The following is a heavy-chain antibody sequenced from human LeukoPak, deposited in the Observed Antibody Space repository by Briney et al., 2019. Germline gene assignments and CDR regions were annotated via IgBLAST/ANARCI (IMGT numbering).Heavy chain of an antibody. CDR2: IYYSGIA. V-gene: IGHV4-59*01. Sequence: SETLSLTCTVSGGSISTSYWNWIRQPPGKGLEWIGYIYYSGIANYNPSLKSRVTISVDTSKNQFSLKLNSVTAADTAVYYCARGMNYYDDSTGYYLHYLDYWGQGTLVTVSS. CDR1: GGSISTSY. CDR3: ARGMNYYDDSTGYYLHYLDY. J-gene: IGHJ4*02. D-gene: IGHD3-22*01.